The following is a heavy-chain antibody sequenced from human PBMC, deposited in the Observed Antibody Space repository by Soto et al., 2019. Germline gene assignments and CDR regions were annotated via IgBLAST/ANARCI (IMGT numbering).Heavy chain of an antibody. CDR1: GFTFDNFE. Sequence: PGGSLRLSCATSGFTFDNFEMNWVRQAPGKGLEWVSYISSSGSVVYYADSVKGRFTISRDNAKNSLYLQMNSLRAEDTAVYYCAKEATNINNFDYWGQGTLVTVSS. CDR3: AKEATNINNFDY. V-gene: IGHV3-48*03. CDR2: ISSSGSVV. D-gene: IGHD1-1*01. J-gene: IGHJ4*02.